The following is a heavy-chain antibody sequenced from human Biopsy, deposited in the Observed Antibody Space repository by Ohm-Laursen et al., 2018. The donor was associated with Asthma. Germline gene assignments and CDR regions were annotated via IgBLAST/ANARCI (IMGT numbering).Heavy chain of an antibody. CDR2: VYYSGGT. J-gene: IGHJ4*02. V-gene: IGHV4-59*07. CDR3: ARGVDRVTGLLDHFDS. D-gene: IGHD2-21*02. Sequence: SDTLSLTCTVSGCSINTFYWSWIRQPPGKGLESIGHVYYSGGTNYNPPLKSRVTISIDASKNQFSLKLTSVTAADTAVYYCARGVDRVTGLLDHFDSWGQGTLVTVSS. CDR1: GCSINTFY.